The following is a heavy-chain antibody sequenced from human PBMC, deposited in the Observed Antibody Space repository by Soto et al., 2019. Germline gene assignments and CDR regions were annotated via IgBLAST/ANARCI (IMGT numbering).Heavy chain of an antibody. CDR2: INHSGST. CDR3: ARVRYGYYYYYGMDV. J-gene: IGHJ6*02. D-gene: IGHD3-9*01. CDR1: GGSFSGYY. V-gene: IGHV4-34*01. Sequence: ETLSLTCAVYGGSFSGYYWSWIRQPPGKGLEWIGEINHSGSTNYNPSLKSRVTISVDTSKNQFSLKLSSVTAADTAVYYCARVRYGYYYYYGMDVWGQGXTVTVSS.